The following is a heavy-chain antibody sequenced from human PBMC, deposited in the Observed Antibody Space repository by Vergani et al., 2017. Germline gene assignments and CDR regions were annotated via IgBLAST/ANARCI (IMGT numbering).Heavy chain of an antibody. CDR3: TRVRSLYSSNWFDP. CDR2: IRSKAYGGTT. V-gene: IGHV3-49*04. D-gene: IGHD1-26*01. Sequence: EVQLVESGGGLVQPGRSLRLSCTASGFTFGDYAMSWVRQAPGKGLEWVGFIRSKAYGGTTEYAASVKGRFTISRDDSKSIAYLQMNSLKTEDTAVYYCTRVRSLYSSNWFDPWGHGTLVTVSS. CDR1: GFTFGDYA. J-gene: IGHJ5*02.